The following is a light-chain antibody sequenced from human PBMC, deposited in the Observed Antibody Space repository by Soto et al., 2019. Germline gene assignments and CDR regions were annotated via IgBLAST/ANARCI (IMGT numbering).Light chain of an antibody. CDR1: SSNIGSNT. Sequence: QPVLTQPPSASGTPGQRVTISCSGSSSNIGSNTVNWCQQLPGTAPKLLIYGINQRPSGVPDRFSASKSATSASLAISGLQSEDEADYYCAAWDDSLFGWVFGGGTKLTVL. V-gene: IGLV1-44*01. CDR2: GIN. J-gene: IGLJ3*02. CDR3: AAWDDSLFGWV.